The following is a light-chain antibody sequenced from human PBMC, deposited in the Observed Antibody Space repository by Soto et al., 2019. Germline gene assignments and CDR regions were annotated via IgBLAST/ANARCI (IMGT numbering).Light chain of an antibody. Sequence: DIQMTQSPSTLSASVRDRVTITCRASQSISSWLAWYQQKPGKAPKLLLYKASSLESGVPSRFSGSGSATEFTLSISSLQPDDVATYYCQQYNSYPRPFSGGTKVDIK. J-gene: IGKJ4*01. CDR1: QSISSW. CDR3: QQYNSYPRP. CDR2: KAS. V-gene: IGKV1-5*03.